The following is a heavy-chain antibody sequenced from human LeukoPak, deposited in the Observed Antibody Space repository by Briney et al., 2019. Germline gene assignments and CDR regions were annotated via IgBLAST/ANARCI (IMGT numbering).Heavy chain of an antibody. CDR2: ITGSGGNT. D-gene: IGHD6-13*01. CDR3: AKAASSSWPSYYYGMDV. Sequence: PGGSLRLSCAASGFIFSSYSMSWVRQAPGEGLEWVSVITGSGGNTYYADSVKGRFTISKDNSKNTVYLQMSSLRVDDTAVYYCAKAASSSWPSYYYGMDVWGQGTTVTVSS. CDR1: GFIFSSYS. J-gene: IGHJ6*02. V-gene: IGHV3-23*01.